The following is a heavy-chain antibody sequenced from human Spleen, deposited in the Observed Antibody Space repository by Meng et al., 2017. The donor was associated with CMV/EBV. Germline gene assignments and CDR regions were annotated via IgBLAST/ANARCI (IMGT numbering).Heavy chain of an antibody. CDR3: ARQSHIAAAGDY. V-gene: IGHV5-51*01. D-gene: IGHD6-13*01. CDR1: GYNFTSYW. Sequence: KVSCKGSGYNFTSYWIGWVRQMPGKGLEWMGIIYPGDSDTRYSPSFQGQVTISADKSISTAYLQWSSLKASDTAMYYCARQSHIAAAGDYWGQGTLVTVSS. J-gene: IGHJ4*02. CDR2: IYPGDSDT.